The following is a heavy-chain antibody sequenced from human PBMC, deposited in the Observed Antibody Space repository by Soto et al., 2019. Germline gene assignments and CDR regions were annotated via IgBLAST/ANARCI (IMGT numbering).Heavy chain of an antibody. CDR2: IWNDGRNK. D-gene: IGHD3-9*01. Sequence: PGGSLRLSCAASGLTFSSYGMHCVRQAPGKGLEGGAVIWNDGRNKYYADYVKGRFTISSYNSKHPLYLQMTSLRAEATAVYYCARDRGYFDWLLNWDYYYYGMDVWGQGTTVTVS. CDR1: GLTFSSYG. CDR3: ARDRGYFDWLLNWDYYYYGMDV. V-gene: IGHV3-33*01. J-gene: IGHJ6*02.